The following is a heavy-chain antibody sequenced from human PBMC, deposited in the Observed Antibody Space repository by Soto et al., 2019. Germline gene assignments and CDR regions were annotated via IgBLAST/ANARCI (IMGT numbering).Heavy chain of an antibody. CDR1: GGSISSSSYY. D-gene: IGHD1-26*01. J-gene: IGHJ6*02. Sequence: SETLSLTCTVSGGSISSSSYYWGWIRQPPGKGLEWIGSIYYSGSTYYNPSLKSRVTISVDTSKNQFSLKLSSVTAADTAVYYCARLLSYGGSYGMDVWGQGTTVTVSS. CDR2: IYYSGST. CDR3: ARLLSYGGSYGMDV. V-gene: IGHV4-39*01.